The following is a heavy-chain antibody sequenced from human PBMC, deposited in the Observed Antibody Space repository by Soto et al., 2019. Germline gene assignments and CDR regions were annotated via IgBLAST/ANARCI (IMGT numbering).Heavy chain of an antibody. CDR1: GYTFTSYY. D-gene: IGHD2-2*01. CDR3: AREKIVVGPASVRGSHYHYYGMDG. J-gene: IGHJ6*02. Sequence: QVQLVQSGAEVKKPGASVKVSCKASGYTFTSYYMHWVRQAPGQGLEWMGIINPSGGSTSYAQKFRGRVTMTRGTSTSTGYMELNRLRFEDTAVYYFAREKIVVGPASVRGSHYHYYGMDGWGQGTTVTVSS. CDR2: INPSGGST. V-gene: IGHV1-46*03.